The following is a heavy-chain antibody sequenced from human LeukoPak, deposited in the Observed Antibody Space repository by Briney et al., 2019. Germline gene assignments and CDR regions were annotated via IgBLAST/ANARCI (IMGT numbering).Heavy chain of an antibody. V-gene: IGHV3-66*01. CDR2: IYSGGST. CDR3: ARSSSGWYPPFDY. CDR1: GFTLRSYT. Sequence: GGSLRLSCAASGFTLRSYTMNWVRQAPGKGLEWVSVIYSGGSTYYADSVKGRFTISRDNSKNTLYLQMNSLRAEDTAVYYCARSSSGWYPPFDYWGQGTLVTVSS. D-gene: IGHD6-19*01. J-gene: IGHJ4*02.